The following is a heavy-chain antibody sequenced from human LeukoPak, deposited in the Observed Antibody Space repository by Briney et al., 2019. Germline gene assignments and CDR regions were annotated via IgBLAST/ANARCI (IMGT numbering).Heavy chain of an antibody. D-gene: IGHD3-9*01. CDR1: GCSVSSGSYY. CDR3: ARDRLGRYYYYMDV. J-gene: IGHJ6*03. V-gene: IGHV4-61*01. CDR2: IYYSGST. Sequence: SETLSLTCTVSGCSVSSGSYYWSSIRQPPGKRLEWIGYIYYSGSTKYNPSLKSRVTISVDTSKNQFSLKLSSVTAADTAVYYCARDRLGRYYYYMDVWGKGTTVTVSS.